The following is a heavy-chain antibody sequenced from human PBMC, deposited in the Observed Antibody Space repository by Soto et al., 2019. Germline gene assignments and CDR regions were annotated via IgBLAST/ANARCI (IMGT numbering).Heavy chain of an antibody. J-gene: IGHJ4*02. Sequence: QLQLQESGPGLVKPSETLSLTCTVSGGSISSSSYYWGWIRQPPGKGLEWIGSIYYSGSTYYNPSLKSRVTISVDTSKNQFSLKLCSVTAADTAVYYCARQGVYGDYLLDYWGQGTLVTVSS. CDR3: ARQGVYGDYLLDY. D-gene: IGHD4-17*01. CDR2: IYYSGST. V-gene: IGHV4-39*01. CDR1: GGSISSSSYY.